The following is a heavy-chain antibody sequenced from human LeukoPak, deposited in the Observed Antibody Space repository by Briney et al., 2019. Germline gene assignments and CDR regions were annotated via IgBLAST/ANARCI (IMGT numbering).Heavy chain of an antibody. V-gene: IGHV1-2*02. D-gene: IGHD6-19*01. Sequence: DSVKVSCKASGYTFTGYYMHWVRQAPGQGLEWMGWINPNSGGTNFAQKFQGRVIMTRDTSISSAYMELSRLRSDDTAVYYCAREKRVAGSRGGFDPWGQGTLVTVSS. J-gene: IGHJ5*02. CDR2: INPNSGGT. CDR1: GYTFTGYY. CDR3: AREKRVAGSRGGFDP.